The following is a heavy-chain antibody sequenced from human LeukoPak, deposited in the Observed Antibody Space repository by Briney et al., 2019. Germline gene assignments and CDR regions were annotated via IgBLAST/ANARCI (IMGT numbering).Heavy chain of an antibody. D-gene: IGHD6-13*01. J-gene: IGHJ6*02. CDR1: GFTFSSYA. CDR3: AKAPRAAAGTYNGMDV. V-gene: IGHV3-23*01. Sequence: GGSLRLSCAASGFTFSSYAMSWVRQAPGKGLEWVSAISGSGGSTYYADSVKGRFTVSRDNSKNTLYLQMNSLRAEDTAVYYCAKAPRAAAGTYNGMDVWGQGTTVTVSS. CDR2: ISGSGGST.